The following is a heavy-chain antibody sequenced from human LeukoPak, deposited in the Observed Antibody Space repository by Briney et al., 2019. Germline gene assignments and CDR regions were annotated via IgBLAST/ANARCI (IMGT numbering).Heavy chain of an antibody. J-gene: IGHJ6*03. CDR1: GLTFNKYT. CDR2: ISTSSSYI. D-gene: IGHD3-22*01. Sequence: PGGSLRLSCAASGLTFNKYTMNCVRQAPGKGLEWVSSISTSSSYIYYADSVKGRFTISRDNAKNSLHLQMNSLRAADTAVYHCARVGEDYDSSGYYSRPRVYYYMDVWGKGTTVTISS. CDR3: ARVGEDYDSSGYYSRPRVYYYMDV. V-gene: IGHV3-21*01.